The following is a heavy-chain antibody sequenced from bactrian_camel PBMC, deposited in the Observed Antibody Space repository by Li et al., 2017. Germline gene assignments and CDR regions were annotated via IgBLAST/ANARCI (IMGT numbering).Heavy chain of an antibody. J-gene: IGHJ4*01. V-gene: IGHV3S55*01. Sequence: HVQLVESGGGSVNLGGSLTLSCEASGFPTMQRLSMGWYRQAPGNECELVSTIKTDGNTYYIDSVKGRFTISRDNAKNTVFLQMNNLKPEDTAVYYCAAQGLPPLFFASLPQCYWGQGTQVTVS. CDR3: AAQGLPPLFFASLPQCY. CDR2: IKTDGNT. CDR1: GFPTMQRLS.